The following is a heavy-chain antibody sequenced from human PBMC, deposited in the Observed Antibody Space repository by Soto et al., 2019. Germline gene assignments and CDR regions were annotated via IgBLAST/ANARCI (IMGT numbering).Heavy chain of an antibody. CDR1: GFTFSSYG. J-gene: IGHJ6*03. CDR2: ISYDGSDE. V-gene: IGHV3-30*18. D-gene: IGHD2-21*02. CDR3: AKDTARKFFYFLDG. Sequence: PGGSLRLSCAASGFTFSSYGMHWVRQAPGKGLEWVAVISYDGSDEYYADSVRGRFTLSRDNSKNTLFLQMNSLRVEDTAVYYCAKDTARKFFYFLDGWGTGTTVTVSS.